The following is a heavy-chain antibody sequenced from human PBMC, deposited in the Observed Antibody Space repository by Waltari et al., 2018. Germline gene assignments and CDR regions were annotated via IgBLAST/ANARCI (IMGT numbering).Heavy chain of an antibody. CDR3: ASGGVTGRYFQH. CDR2: VYYTGSS. CDR1: GGSISDSPYY. J-gene: IGHJ1*01. V-gene: IGHV4-39*01. Sequence: QLQLQESGPGLVKPSETLSLTCTVSGGSISDSPYYWGWIRQPPGKGLEWIGIVYYTGSSYSNPALKSRVTTAVDTSKTQFSLKLSSVTAADTAVYYCASGGVTGRYFQHWGQGTLVTVSS. D-gene: IGHD3-16*01.